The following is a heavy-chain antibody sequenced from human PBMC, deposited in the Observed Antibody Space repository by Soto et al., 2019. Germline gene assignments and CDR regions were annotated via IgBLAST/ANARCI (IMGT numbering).Heavy chain of an antibody. Sequence: EVQLVESGGGLVKPGGSLRLSCAASGFTFSSYSMNWVRQAPGKGLEWVSSISSSNNYIYYADSVKGRFTISRDNDKNSLYLQMNSMRAEDTAVYYCARTIGGGTPYWGQGSLVTVSS. J-gene: IGHJ4*02. D-gene: IGHD1-26*01. CDR3: ARTIGGGTPY. CDR2: ISSSNNYI. CDR1: GFTFSSYS. V-gene: IGHV3-21*01.